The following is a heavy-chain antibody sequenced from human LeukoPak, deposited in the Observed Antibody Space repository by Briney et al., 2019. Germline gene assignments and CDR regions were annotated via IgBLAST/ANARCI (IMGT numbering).Heavy chain of an antibody. V-gene: IGHV3-21*01. CDR3: ARPYCSGGSCYAKAFDY. J-gene: IGHJ4*02. Sequence: GGSLRLSCAASGFTFSSYAMHWVRQAPGKGLEWVSSISTSSAYIYYADSVKGRFTISRDNAKNSLYLQMNSLRAEDTAVYYCARPYCSGGSCYAKAFDYWGQGTLVTVSS. D-gene: IGHD2-15*01. CDR1: GFTFSSYA. CDR2: ISTSSAYI.